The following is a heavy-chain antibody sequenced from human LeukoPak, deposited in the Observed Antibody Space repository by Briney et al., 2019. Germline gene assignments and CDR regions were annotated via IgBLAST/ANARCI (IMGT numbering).Heavy chain of an antibody. CDR1: GFTFSSYA. D-gene: IGHD3-16*01. CDR3: AGRRVLDASFDY. CDR2: ISGGAGST. V-gene: IGHV3-23*01. Sequence: GGSLRLSCAASGFTFSSYAMSWVRQAPGKGLEWVSAISGGAGSTYYADSVKGRFTISRDNSKNTLFLQMNRLRAEDTAVYYCAGRRVLDASFDYWGQGTLVTVSS. J-gene: IGHJ4*02.